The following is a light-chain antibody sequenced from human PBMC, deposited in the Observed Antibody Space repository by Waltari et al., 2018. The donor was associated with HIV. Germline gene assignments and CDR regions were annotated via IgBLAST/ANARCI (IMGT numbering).Light chain of an antibody. V-gene: IGLV2-8*01. Sequence: QSALTQPPSASGSPGQSVTISCTGTGSDIATYNYVSWYQQHPGKAPKLMIFEVNKQPSGVPDRFSGAKSGSVASLTVSGLQDDDEADYYCAAWDDSLSGSYVFGPGTKVTVL. CDR1: GSDIATYNY. J-gene: IGLJ1*01. CDR3: AAWDDSLSGSYV. CDR2: EVN.